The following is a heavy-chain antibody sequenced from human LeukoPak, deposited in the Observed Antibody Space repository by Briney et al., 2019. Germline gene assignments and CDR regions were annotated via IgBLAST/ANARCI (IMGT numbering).Heavy chain of an antibody. CDR3: ARDAGQLLQRGAFDI. J-gene: IGHJ3*02. D-gene: IGHD2-2*01. Sequence: GGSLRLSCAASGFTFSSYSMNWVRQAPGKGPEWVSSISSSSSYIYYADSVKGRFTISRDNAKNSLYLQMNSLRAEDTAVYYCARDAGQLLQRGAFDIWSQGTMVTVSS. V-gene: IGHV3-21*01. CDR1: GFTFSSYS. CDR2: ISSSSSYI.